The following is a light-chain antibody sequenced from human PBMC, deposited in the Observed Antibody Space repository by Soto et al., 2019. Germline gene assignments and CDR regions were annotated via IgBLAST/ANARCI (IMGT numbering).Light chain of an antibody. CDR1: QSVSGY. V-gene: IGKV3-11*01. J-gene: IGKJ4*02. Sequence: EIVLTQSPSTLSLSPGERATLSCRASQSVSGYLAWYQQKPGQAPRLLIYDASNRATGLPARLSSSGSWTDFTLTISSLEPEDFAVYYCHQRSNSPSTFGGGTKVEIK. CDR3: HQRSNSPST. CDR2: DAS.